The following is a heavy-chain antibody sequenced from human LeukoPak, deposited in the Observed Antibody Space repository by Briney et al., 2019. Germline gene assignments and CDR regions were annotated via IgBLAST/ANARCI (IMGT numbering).Heavy chain of an antibody. Sequence: ASVKVSCKASGYTFSGFYIHWVRQAPGQGLEWMGWINPNSGVTNYAQKLQGRVTITRDTSIDTAYMQLSRLRSGDTAVYYCARDRRRRSFFAPYYDSSKEVDYWGQGTLVTVSS. V-gene: IGHV1-2*02. J-gene: IGHJ4*02. CDR1: GYTFSGFY. CDR3: ARDRRRRSFFAPYYDSSKEVDY. CDR2: INPNSGVT. D-gene: IGHD3-22*01.